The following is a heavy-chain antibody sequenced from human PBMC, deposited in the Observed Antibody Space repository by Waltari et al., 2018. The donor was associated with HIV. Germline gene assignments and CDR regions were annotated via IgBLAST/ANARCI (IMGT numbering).Heavy chain of an antibody. J-gene: IGHJ4*02. CDR2: SNPNSGGT. V-gene: IGHV1-2*02. CDR3: ATAKTTVSSFDY. D-gene: IGHD4-17*01. CDR1: GYTFTGYY. Sequence: QVQLVQSGAEVKKPGASVKVSCKASGYTFTGYYMHWVRQATGQGLECMGWSNPNSGGTNYAQKFQGRVTMTRDTSISTAYMELSRLRSDDTAVYYCATAKTTVSSFDYWGQGTLVTVSS.